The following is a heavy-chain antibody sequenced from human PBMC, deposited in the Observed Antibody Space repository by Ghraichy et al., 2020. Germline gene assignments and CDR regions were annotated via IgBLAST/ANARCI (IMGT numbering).Heavy chain of an antibody. CDR2: IYHSGST. J-gene: IGHJ5*02. CDR3: ARDLVNTMVRGVIITLEGWFDP. D-gene: IGHD3-10*01. V-gene: IGHV4-38-2*02. CDR1: GYSISSGYY. Sequence: GSLRLSCTVSGYSISSGYYWGWIRQPPGKGLEWIGSIYHSGSTYYNPSLKSRVTISVDTSKNQFSLKLSSVTAADTAVYYCARDLVNTMVRGVIITLEGWFDPWGQGTLVTVSS.